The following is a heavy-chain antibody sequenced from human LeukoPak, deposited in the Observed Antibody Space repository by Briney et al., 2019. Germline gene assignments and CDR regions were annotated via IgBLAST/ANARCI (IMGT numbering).Heavy chain of an antibody. D-gene: IGHD2-15*01. CDR3: ARGYCSDERCPVFPS. CDR1: GGSVTSYY. CDR2: ISSSETT. V-gene: IGHV4-59*02. Sequence: SETLALTCSVSGGSVTSYYWNWVRQTPGKGLEWIGYISSSETTDYGPSFKSRVTMSLDTSKNQFSLKLSSVTAADTGVYYCARGYCSDERCPVFPSWGQGTLVTVSS. J-gene: IGHJ5*02.